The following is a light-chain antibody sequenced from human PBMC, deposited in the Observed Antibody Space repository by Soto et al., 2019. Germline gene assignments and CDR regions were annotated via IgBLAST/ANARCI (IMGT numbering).Light chain of an antibody. CDR1: QSISSY. J-gene: IGKJ1*01. CDR3: QQSYSTPWT. Sequence: DIQMTRSPSSLSASVGDRVTITCRASQSISSYLNWYQQKPGKAPKLLIYAASSLQSGVPSRFSGSGSGTDFTLTIISLQPEDFATYYCQQSYSTPWTFGQGTKVEIK. CDR2: AAS. V-gene: IGKV1-39*01.